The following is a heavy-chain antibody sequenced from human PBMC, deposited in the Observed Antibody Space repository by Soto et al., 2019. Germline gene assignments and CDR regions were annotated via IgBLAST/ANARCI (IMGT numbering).Heavy chain of an antibody. CDR1: GGSFSGYY. V-gene: IGHV4-34*01. Sequence: PSETLSLTCTVSGGSFSGYYWSWIRQPPGKGLEWIGEINHSGSTNYNPSLKSRVTISVDTSKNQFSLKLSSVTAADTAVYYCARMVYGSYDYWGQGTLVTVSS. CDR2: INHSGST. D-gene: IGHD3-10*01. CDR3: ARMVYGSYDY. J-gene: IGHJ4*02.